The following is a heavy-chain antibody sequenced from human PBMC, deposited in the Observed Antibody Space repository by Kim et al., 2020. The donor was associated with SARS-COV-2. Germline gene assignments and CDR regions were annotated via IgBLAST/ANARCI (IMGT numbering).Heavy chain of an antibody. V-gene: IGHV4-34*01. J-gene: IGHJ4*01. Sequence: SETLSLTCAVYGGSFSGYYWSWIRQPPGKGLEWIGEINHSGSTNYNPSLKSRVTISVDTSKNQFSLKLSSVTAADTAVYYCARDGHSWSYYGRRGMGYWG. D-gene: IGHD1-26*01. CDR1: GGSFSGYY. CDR3: ARDGHSWSYYGRRGMGY. CDR2: INHSGST.